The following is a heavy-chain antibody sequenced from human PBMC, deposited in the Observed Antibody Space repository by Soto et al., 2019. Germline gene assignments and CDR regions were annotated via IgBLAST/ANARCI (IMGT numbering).Heavy chain of an antibody. CDR2: VNSDGSTT. CDR3: ARVYDNSGYYYAVAEYFQH. V-gene: IGHV3-74*01. CDR1: GFTFSSYW. D-gene: IGHD3-22*01. Sequence: GGSLRLSCAASGFTFSSYWMHWVRQAPGKGLVWVSGVNSDGSTTRYADSVKGRFTISRDNAKNTLYLQMNSLRAEDTAMYYCARVYDNSGYYYAVAEYFQHWGQGT. J-gene: IGHJ1*01.